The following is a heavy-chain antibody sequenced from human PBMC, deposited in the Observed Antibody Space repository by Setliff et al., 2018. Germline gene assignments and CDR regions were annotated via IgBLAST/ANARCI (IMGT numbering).Heavy chain of an antibody. CDR1: GFSFNFYA. CDR2: ISGSGGHS. V-gene: IGHV3-23*01. D-gene: IGHD4-17*01. J-gene: IGHJ5*02. Sequence: PGGSLRLSCEAAGFSFNFYAMTWVRQAPGKGLEWVSSISGSGGHSVYAGSVKGRFTVSRDNSKNPLYLQLINLRAEDTAVYYCAKAMSTVASPDDHWGQGTLVTVSS. CDR3: AKAMSTVASPDDH.